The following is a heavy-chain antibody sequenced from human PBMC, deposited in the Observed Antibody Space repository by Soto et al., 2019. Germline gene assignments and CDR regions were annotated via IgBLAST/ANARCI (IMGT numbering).Heavy chain of an antibody. V-gene: IGHV4-59*01. J-gene: IGHJ5*02. CDR1: GGFLNRYY. D-gene: IGHD6-19*01. CDR2: IYYRGTT. Sequence: ETLRVTCIVSGGFLNRYYWRWSRQSPGKGMEWIGYIYYRGTTRYNPSLTSRVTLSVDTSENQFSLKLRSVTAADTAVYYCARDFVAGSTWFDPWGQRILVTVS. CDR3: ARDFVAGSTWFDP.